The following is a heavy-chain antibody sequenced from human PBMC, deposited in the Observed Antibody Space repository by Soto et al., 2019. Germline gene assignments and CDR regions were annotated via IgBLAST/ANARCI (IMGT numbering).Heavy chain of an antibody. CDR2: NIPILGIA. J-gene: IGHJ6*03. CDR1: GGTFSSYT. D-gene: IGHD2-15*01. Sequence: QVQLVQSGAEVKKPGSSVKVSCKASGGTFSSYTISWVRQAPGQGLEWMGRNIPILGIAHYAQKFQGRVTITADKSTSRAYMELSSLRSEDTAVYYCAGVFCSGGSCLGYYYYYMDVWGKGTTVTVSS. V-gene: IGHV1-69*02. CDR3: AGVFCSGGSCLGYYYYYMDV.